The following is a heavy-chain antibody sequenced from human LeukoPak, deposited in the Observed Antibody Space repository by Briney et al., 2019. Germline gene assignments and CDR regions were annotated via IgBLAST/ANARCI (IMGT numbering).Heavy chain of an antibody. Sequence: GGSLRLSCIASGFTFSSYNMDWVRQAPGKGLEWVSAISGSGGSTYYADSVKGRFTISRDNSKNTLYLQMNSLRAEDTAVYYCAKGRGRGTYYYYYMDVWGKGTTVTVSS. D-gene: IGHD3-10*01. CDR2: ISGSGGST. V-gene: IGHV3-23*01. J-gene: IGHJ6*03. CDR3: AKGRGRGTYYYYYMDV. CDR1: GFTFSSYN.